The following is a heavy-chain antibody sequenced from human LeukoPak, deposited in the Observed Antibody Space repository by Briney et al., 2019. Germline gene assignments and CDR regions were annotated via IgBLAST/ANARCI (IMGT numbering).Heavy chain of an antibody. CDR3: AGAQGAPYYYYMDV. J-gene: IGHJ6*03. CDR2: INHSGST. CDR1: GGSFSGYY. D-gene: IGHD3-16*01. Sequence: SETLSLTCAVYGGSFSGYYWSWIRQPPGKGLEWIGEINHSGSTNYNPSLKSRVTISLDTVKNQFSLKLTSVTAADTAVYYCAGAQGAPYYYYMDVWGKGTTVTVSS. V-gene: IGHV4-34*01.